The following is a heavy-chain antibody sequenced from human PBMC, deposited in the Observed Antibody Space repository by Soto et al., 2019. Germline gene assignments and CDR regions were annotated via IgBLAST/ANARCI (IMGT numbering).Heavy chain of an antibody. CDR2: IYYSGST. J-gene: IGHJ4*02. D-gene: IGHD2-15*01. Sequence: PSETLSLTCTFSCGSIISGDYYWSWIRQPPGKGLEWIGYIYYSGSTYYNPSLKSRVTISVDTSKNQFSLKLSSVTAADTAVYYCARADRDYFDYWGQGTLVTVSS. CDR3: ARADRDYFDY. CDR1: CGSIISGDYY. V-gene: IGHV4-30-4*01.